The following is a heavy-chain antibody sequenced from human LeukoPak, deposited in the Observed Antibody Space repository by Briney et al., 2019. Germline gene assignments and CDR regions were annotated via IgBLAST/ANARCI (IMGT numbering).Heavy chain of an antibody. Sequence: GGSLRLSCAASGFTFSSYAMHWVRQAPGKGLEWVAVISYDGSNKYYADSVKGRFTISRDNSKNMLYLQMNSLRAEDTAVYYCARAAAGSNWGQGTLVTVSS. V-gene: IGHV3-30*04. CDR2: ISYDGSNK. D-gene: IGHD6-13*01. J-gene: IGHJ4*02. CDR1: GFTFSSYA. CDR3: ARAAAGSN.